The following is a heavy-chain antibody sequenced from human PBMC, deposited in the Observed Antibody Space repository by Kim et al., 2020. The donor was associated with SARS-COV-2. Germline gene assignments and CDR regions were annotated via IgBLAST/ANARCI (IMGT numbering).Heavy chain of an antibody. Sequence: ADSVKGRFTISRDNSKNTLYLQMNSLRAEDTAVYYCAKAADDSSVGYFDYWGQGTLVTVSS. V-gene: IGHV3-23*01. CDR3: AKAADDSSVGYFDY. J-gene: IGHJ4*02. D-gene: IGHD3-22*01.